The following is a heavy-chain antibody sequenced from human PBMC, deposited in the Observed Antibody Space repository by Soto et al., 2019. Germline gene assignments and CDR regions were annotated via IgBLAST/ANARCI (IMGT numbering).Heavy chain of an antibody. CDR2: ISNRADST. CDR3: VFVNPYYHGSGSDYEMDV. D-gene: IGHD3-10*01. CDR1: GFTFSSYA. Sequence: EVHLLESGGGLVQPGGSLRLSCAASGFTFSSYAMNWVRQAPGKGLQWVSGISNRADSTYYADSVKGRFTISRDNSKNGLFLQMNSLRDEDTAIYYCVFVNPYYHGSGSDYEMDVWGQGTTVTVSS. J-gene: IGHJ6*02. V-gene: IGHV3-23*01.